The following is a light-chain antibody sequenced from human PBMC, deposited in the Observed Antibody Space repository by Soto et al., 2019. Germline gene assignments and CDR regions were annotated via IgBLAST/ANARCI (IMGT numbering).Light chain of an antibody. CDR3: CSYVGRNTYV. CDR1: SSDVGGYNY. CDR2: DVS. Sequence: ALTQPRSTSGSPAQSLTLSCTRTSSDVGGYNYVSWYQQHPAKAHTLIIFDVSKRPSGVPNHFSGSKSGNTASLTISGLRAEDEADYYCCSYVGRNTYVFGTGTKGTVL. V-gene: IGLV2-11*01. J-gene: IGLJ1*01.